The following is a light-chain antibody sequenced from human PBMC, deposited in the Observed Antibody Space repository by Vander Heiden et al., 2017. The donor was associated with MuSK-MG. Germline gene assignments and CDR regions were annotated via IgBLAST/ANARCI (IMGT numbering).Light chain of an antibody. J-gene: IGKJ3*01. CDR2: AAS. Sequence: DIQMTQSPSSLSASVGDRVTITCRASQSISSYLNWYQQKPGKAPKLLIYAASSLQSGVPSRFSGSGSGTDFTLTISSLQPEDFATYYCQQSYSTPPGTFGPGTXVDIK. V-gene: IGKV1-39*01. CDR1: QSISSY. CDR3: QQSYSTPPGT.